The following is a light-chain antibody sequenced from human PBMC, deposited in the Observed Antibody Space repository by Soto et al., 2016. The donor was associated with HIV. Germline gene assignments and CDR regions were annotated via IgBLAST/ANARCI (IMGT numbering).Light chain of an antibody. Sequence: SYVLTQPPSVSVAPGKTATINCEEKNIESKSVHWYLQKPGQAPVLVVHDDSDRPSGIPDRFSGSNSGNTATLSITRVEVGDEADYYCQVWDTTGDSPYVFGSGTKVTVL. CDR3: QVWDTTGDSPYV. V-gene: IGLV3-21*01. CDR1: NIESKS. CDR2: DDS. J-gene: IGLJ1*01.